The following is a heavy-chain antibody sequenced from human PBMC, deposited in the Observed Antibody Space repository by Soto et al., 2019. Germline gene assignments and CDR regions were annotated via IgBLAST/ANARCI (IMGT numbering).Heavy chain of an antibody. CDR1: GFTFTDYY. CDR2: ISSSSSYT. CDR3: ARAKDYYDRSDY. J-gene: IGHJ4*02. D-gene: IGHD3-22*01. V-gene: IGHV3-11*06. Sequence: GGSLRLSCAASGFTFTDYYMSWIRQAPGKGLEWVSYISSSSSYTTYADSVKGRFTISRDNAKNSLYLQMNSLRAEDTAVYYCARAKDYYDRSDYWGQGTLVTVSS.